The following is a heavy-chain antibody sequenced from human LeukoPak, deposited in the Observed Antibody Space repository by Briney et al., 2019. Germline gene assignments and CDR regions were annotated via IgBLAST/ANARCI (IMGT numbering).Heavy chain of an antibody. Sequence: GGSLRLSCAASEFAFSTYNMNWVRQAPGKGLEWVSYISTGSSTTYYADSVKGRFTISRDNVENSLYLQMNSLRAEDTAVYYCARDKYTKGRGVFDYWGQGTLVTVSS. CDR1: EFAFSTYN. CDR2: ISTGSSTT. V-gene: IGHV3-48*01. D-gene: IGHD3-10*01. J-gene: IGHJ4*02. CDR3: ARDKYTKGRGVFDY.